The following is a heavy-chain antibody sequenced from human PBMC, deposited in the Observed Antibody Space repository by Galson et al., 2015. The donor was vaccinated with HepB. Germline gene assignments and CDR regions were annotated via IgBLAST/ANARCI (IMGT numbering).Heavy chain of an antibody. Sequence: SETLSLTCAVYGGSFSGYYWSWIRQPPGKGLEWIGEINHSGSTNYNPSLKSRVTISVDTSKNQFSLKLSSVTAADTAVYYCARVRRGYCSGGSCYPIDYWGQGTLVTVSS. CDR1: GGSFSGYY. D-gene: IGHD2-15*01. CDR2: INHSGST. CDR3: ARVRRGYCSGGSCYPIDY. V-gene: IGHV4-34*01. J-gene: IGHJ4*02.